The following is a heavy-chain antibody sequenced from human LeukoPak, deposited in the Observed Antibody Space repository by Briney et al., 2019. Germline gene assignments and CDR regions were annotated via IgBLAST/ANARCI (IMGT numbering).Heavy chain of an antibody. J-gene: IGHJ4*02. CDR1: GNYW. CDR2: INSDGSWT. V-gene: IGHV3-74*01. Sequence: GGSLRLSCAASGNYWMHWVRQVPGKGLVWVSHINSDGSWTSYADSVKGRFTISKDNAKNTVYLQMNSLRAEDTAVFYCVSFYETYWGRGTLVTVSS. D-gene: IGHD2/OR15-2a*01. CDR3: VSFYETY.